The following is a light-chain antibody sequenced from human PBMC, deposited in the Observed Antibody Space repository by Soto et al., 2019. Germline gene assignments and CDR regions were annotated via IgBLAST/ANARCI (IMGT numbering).Light chain of an antibody. CDR1: TSNIRNNY. Sequence: VVTQPPSVSAAPGQKVTISCSGSTSNIRNNYVSWYQQLPGTAPKLLIYENDKRPSGIPDRFSGSKSGASATLGITGLQTGDEADYYCGTWDTSLSSGVFGGGTKLTVL. J-gene: IGLJ3*02. CDR2: END. V-gene: IGLV1-51*02. CDR3: GTWDTSLSSGV.